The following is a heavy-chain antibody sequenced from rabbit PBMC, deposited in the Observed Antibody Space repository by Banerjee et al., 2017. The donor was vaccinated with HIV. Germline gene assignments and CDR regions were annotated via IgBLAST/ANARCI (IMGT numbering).Heavy chain of an antibody. J-gene: IGHJ6*01. CDR3: ARDASSSGYYSYGMDL. CDR2: IGAGSGST. V-gene: IGHV1S40*01. Sequence: QSLEESGGDLVKPGASLTLTCTASGFSFSSSYWICWVRQAPGKGLEWIACIGAGSGSTYYANWAKGRFTISKTSSTTVTLQMTSLTAADTATYFCARDASSSGYYSYGMDLWGQGTLVTVS. D-gene: IGHD1-1*01. CDR1: GFSFSSSYW.